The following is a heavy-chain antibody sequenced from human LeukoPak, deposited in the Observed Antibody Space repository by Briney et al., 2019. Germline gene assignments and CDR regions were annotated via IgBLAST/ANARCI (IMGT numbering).Heavy chain of an antibody. D-gene: IGHD1-26*01. CDR3: AKDRAWEPAPAY. J-gene: IGHJ4*02. Sequence: GGSLTLSCAASGFTFSSYGMRWVRQPPGKGLEWVAFIRYDGSNKYYADSVKGRFTISRDNSKNTLYLQMNSLRAEDTAVYYCAKDRAWEPAPAYWGQGTLVTVSS. V-gene: IGHV3-30*02. CDR1: GFTFSSYG. CDR2: IRYDGSNK.